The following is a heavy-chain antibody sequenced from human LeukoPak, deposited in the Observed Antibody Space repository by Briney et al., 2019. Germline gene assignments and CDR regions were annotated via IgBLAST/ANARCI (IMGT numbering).Heavy chain of an antibody. D-gene: IGHD6-6*01. CDR2: IYTSGST. CDR1: GGYISSHY. V-gene: IGHV4-4*07. CDR3: ARDVPASIATYYFDY. Sequence: SETLSLTCTVSGGYISSHYWSWIRQPAGKGLEWIGRIYTSGSTKYNPSLKSRVTMSLDTSKTQFSLKLSSVTAGDTAVYYCARDVPASIATYYFDYWGQGTLVTVSS. J-gene: IGHJ4*02.